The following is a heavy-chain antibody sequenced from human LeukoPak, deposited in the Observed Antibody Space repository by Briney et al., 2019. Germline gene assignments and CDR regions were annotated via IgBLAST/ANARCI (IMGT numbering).Heavy chain of an antibody. J-gene: IGHJ3*01. D-gene: IGHD6-19*01. CDR3: ARASYSSGWSDAFDF. V-gene: IGHV1-69*04. CDR1: GGTFSSYA. Sequence: SVKVSCKASGGTFSSYAISWVRQAPGQGLEWMGRIIPILGIANYAQKFQGRVTITADKSTSTAYMELSSLRSEDTAVYYCARASYSSGWSDAFDFWGQGTMVSLSS. CDR2: IIPILGIA.